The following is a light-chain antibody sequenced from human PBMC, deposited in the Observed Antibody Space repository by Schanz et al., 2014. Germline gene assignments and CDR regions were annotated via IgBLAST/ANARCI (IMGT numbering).Light chain of an antibody. V-gene: IGKV3-11*01. CDR2: DAS. CDR1: QSVRDN. Sequence: EIVLTQSPATLSVSPGERVTLSCRASQSVRDNLAWYQQKPGQAPRLLIYDASNRATGIPARFSGSGSGTDFTLTVSSLEPEDFAFYYCQQRSDWPYTFGQGTKLEIK. J-gene: IGKJ2*01. CDR3: QQRSDWPYT.